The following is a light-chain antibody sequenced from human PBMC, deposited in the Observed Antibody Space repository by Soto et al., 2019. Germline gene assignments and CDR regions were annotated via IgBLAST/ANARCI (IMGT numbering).Light chain of an antibody. CDR3: SSYTSIITLYV. Sequence: QSALTQPASVSGSPGQSITISCTGTSSDVGGYNYVSWYQQHPGKAPKLMIYEVSNRPSGVSNRFSGSKSGNTASLTISGLQAEDEADYYCSSYTSIITLYVFGSGTKVTVL. CDR1: SSDVGGYNY. J-gene: IGLJ1*01. CDR2: EVS. V-gene: IGLV2-14*01.